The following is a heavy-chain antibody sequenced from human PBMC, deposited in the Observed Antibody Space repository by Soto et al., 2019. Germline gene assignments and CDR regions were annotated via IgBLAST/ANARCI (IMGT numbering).Heavy chain of an antibody. V-gene: IGHV6-1*01. D-gene: IGHD3-22*01. CDR3: ARISHDSSPS. CDR2: TYYRSKWYN. Sequence: QVQLQQSGPGLVKPSQTLSLTCAISGGSVSSNTAAWNWIRQAPSRGLQWLGRTYYRSKWYNDYAVSVKSRITIIIDTFMNQISLLLKSVPLGDTAVYSFARISHDSSPSCGQKIMDTVSS. CDR1: GGSVSSNTAA. J-gene: IGHJ3*01.